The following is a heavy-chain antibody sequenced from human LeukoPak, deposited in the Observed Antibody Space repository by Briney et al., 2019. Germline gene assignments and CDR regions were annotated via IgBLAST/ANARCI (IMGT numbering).Heavy chain of an antibody. Sequence: GRSLRLSCAASGFTFSSYAMHWVRQAPGKGLEWVAVISYDGSNKYYADSVKGRFTISRDNSKNTLYLQMNSLRVEDTAVYYCAREILGDDYGGNWGLIGQENAFDIWGQGTMVTVSS. CDR2: ISYDGSNK. V-gene: IGHV3-30-3*01. CDR1: GFTFSSYA. J-gene: IGHJ3*02. D-gene: IGHD4-23*01. CDR3: AREILGDDYGGNWGLIGQENAFDI.